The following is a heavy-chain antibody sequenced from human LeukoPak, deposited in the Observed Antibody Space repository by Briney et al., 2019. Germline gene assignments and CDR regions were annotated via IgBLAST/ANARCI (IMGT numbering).Heavy chain of an antibody. CDR2: INHSGGT. V-gene: IGHV4-34*01. J-gene: IGHJ6*03. Sequence: PSETLSLTCAVYGGSFSGYYWSWIRQPPGKGLEWIGEINHSGGTNYNPSLKSRVTISVDTSKNQFSLKLSSVTAADTAVYYCATSLDYYYYYMDVWGKGTTVTVSS. CDR3: ATSLDYYYYYMDV. CDR1: GGSFSGYY.